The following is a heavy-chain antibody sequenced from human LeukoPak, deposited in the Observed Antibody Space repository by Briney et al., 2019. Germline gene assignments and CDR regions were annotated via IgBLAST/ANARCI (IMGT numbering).Heavy chain of an antibody. J-gene: IGHJ1*01. D-gene: IGHD4-23*01. V-gene: IGHV1-24*01. CDR3: ATGSMLPPFIYGGYPSAEYFQH. CDR2: FDPEDGET. CDR1: GYTLTELS. Sequence: GASVKVSCKVSGYTLTELSMHWVRQAPGKGLEWMGGFDPEDGETIYAQKFQGRVTMTEDTSTDTAYTELSSLRSEDTAVYYCATGSMLPPFIYGGYPSAEYFQHWGQGTLVTVSS.